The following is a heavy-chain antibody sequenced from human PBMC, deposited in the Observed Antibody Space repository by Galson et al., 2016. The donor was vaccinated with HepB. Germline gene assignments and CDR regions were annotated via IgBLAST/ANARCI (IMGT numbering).Heavy chain of an antibody. V-gene: IGHV3-48*02. CDR3: ASFFSGSYSALGGYYYGMDV. Sequence: FSSYSMTWVRQAPGKGLEWVSYISSSSSTIYYADSVKGRFTISRDNAKNSLYLQMNSLRDEDTAVYYCASFFSGSYSALGGYYYGMDVWGQGTTVTVSS. J-gene: IGHJ6*02. D-gene: IGHD1-26*01. CDR1: FSSYS. CDR2: ISSSSSTI.